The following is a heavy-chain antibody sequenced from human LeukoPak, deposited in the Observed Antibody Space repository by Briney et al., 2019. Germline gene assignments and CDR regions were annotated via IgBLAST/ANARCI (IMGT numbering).Heavy chain of an antibody. J-gene: IGHJ5*02. V-gene: IGHV4-34*01. CDR2: INHSGST. CDR3: ARGGTMVRGVIPPPLNWFDP. D-gene: IGHD3-10*01. Sequence: LRLSCAASGFIFSDYYMTWIRQPPGKGLEWIGEINHSGSTNYNPSLKSRVTISVDTSKNQFSLKLSSVTAADTAVYYCARGGTMVRGVIPPPLNWFDPWGQGTLVTVSS. CDR1: GFIFSDYY.